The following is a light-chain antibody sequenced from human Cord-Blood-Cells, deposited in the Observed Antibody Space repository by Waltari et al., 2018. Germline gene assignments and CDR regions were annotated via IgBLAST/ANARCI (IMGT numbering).Light chain of an antibody. CDR3: QQRSNWPLT. Sequence: EIVLTQSPATLSLSLGERATLSCRASQSVSSHLAWYQQKPGQAPVLLIYDASNRATGIPARFSGSGSGTDFTLTISSLEPEDFAVYYCQQRSNWPLTFGGGTKVEIK. V-gene: IGKV3-11*01. CDR1: QSVSSH. CDR2: DAS. J-gene: IGKJ4*01.